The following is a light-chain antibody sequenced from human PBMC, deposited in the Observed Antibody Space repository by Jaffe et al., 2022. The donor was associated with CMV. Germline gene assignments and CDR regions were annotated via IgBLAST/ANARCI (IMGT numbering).Light chain of an antibody. CDR3: QAWDSTTVV. CDR1: KLGDKY. V-gene: IGLV3-1*01. J-gene: IGLJ2*01. Sequence: SYDLTQPPSVSVSPGQTASITCSGDKLGDKYVSWYQQRPGQSPVLVIYQDTNRPSGIPERFSGSNSGNTATLTISETQAMDEADFYCQAWDSTTVVFGGGTKLTVL. CDR2: QDT.